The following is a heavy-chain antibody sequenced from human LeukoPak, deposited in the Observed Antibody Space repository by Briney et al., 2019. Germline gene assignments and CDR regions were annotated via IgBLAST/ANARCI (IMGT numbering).Heavy chain of an antibody. CDR2: ISSSSSYI. J-gene: IGHJ5*02. CDR1: GFTFSSYS. D-gene: IGHD4-17*01. Sequence: PGGSLRLSCAASGFTFSSYSMNWVRQAPGKGLEWVSSISSSSSYIYYADSVKGRFTISRDNSRNTLSLQMTSLRFDDTALYYCAKFSYGDYVAWGPGTLVTVSS. CDR3: AKFSYGDYVA. V-gene: IGHV3-21*01.